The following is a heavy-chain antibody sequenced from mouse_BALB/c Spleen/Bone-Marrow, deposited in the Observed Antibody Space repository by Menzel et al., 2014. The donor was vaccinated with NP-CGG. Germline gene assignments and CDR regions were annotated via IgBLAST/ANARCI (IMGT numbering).Heavy chain of an antibody. CDR3: TRETAIVADFDY. J-gene: IGHJ2*01. D-gene: IGHD1-1*01. Sequence: DSGPDLVKPSQSVSLTCTVTAYSITSGYGWHWIRQFPGNRLEWMGFIHYSGNTDYNPSLKSRISITRDTSKNQFFLQLNSLTTEDTATYYCTRETAIVADFDYWGQGTTLTVSS. V-gene: IGHV3-1*02. CDR2: IHYSGNT. CDR1: AYSITSGYG.